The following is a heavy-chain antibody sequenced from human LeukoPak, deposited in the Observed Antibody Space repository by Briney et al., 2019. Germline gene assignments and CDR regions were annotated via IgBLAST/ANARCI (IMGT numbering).Heavy chain of an antibody. CDR1: GGSISTYY. CDR2: MYYSGST. V-gene: IGHV4-59*12. Sequence: SETLSLTCTVSGGSISTYYWSWIRQPPGKGLECIGCMYYSGSTNYSPSLKSRVTISVDTSKNQFSLKLSSVTAADTAVYYCARNYYDSSGYYYGTEYFQHWGQGTLVTVSS. CDR3: ARNYYDSSGYYYGTEYFQH. D-gene: IGHD3-22*01. J-gene: IGHJ1*01.